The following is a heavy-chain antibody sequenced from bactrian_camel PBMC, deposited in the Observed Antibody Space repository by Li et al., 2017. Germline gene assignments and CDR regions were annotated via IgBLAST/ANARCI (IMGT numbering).Heavy chain of an antibody. Sequence: VQLVESGGGLVPIGGSLRLSCAASGFAFSTTDMTWVRQVPGKGLRWLASITIDGLHTRYSDSVKGRFAISRDNGENAVRLRMSDLSPRDTAVYFCAVDRPIRLVAPIITFRKIQNCGDTDDLYWGQGTQVTVS. CDR2: ITIDGL. D-gene: IGHD7*01. J-gene: IGHJ4*01. V-gene: IGHV3S10*01. CDR1: GFAFSTTD. CDR3: AVDRPIRLVAPIITFRKIQNCGDTDDLY.